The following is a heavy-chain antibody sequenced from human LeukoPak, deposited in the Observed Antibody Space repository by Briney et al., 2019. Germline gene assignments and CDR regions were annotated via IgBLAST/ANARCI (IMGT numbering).Heavy chain of an antibody. J-gene: IGHJ4*02. CDR3: ARVVLDY. Sequence: LSLTCTVSGGSISSGDYYWSWIRQPPGKGLEWVSYISSSSSTIYYADSVKGRFTISRDNAKNSLYLQMNSLRAEDTAVYYCARVVLDYWGQGTLVTVSS. V-gene: IGHV3-11*04. D-gene: IGHD6-6*01. CDR2: ISSSSSTI. CDR1: GGSISSGDYY.